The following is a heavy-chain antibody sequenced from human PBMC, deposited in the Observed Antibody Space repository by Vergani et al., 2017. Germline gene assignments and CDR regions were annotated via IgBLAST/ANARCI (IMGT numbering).Heavy chain of an antibody. Sequence: QVQLVESEGGVVQPGRSLTLSCVASGFTFSSHGMHWVRQAPGKGLEWVAVIWYDGSNKYYGDSVKGRFTISRDNSKNTLYLQMNSLRAEDTAVYYCARDRVDIVATTTYYYYYYGMDVWGQ. CDR3: ARDRVDIVATTTYYYYYYGMDV. J-gene: IGHJ6*02. D-gene: IGHD5-12*01. CDR1: GFTFSSHG. V-gene: IGHV3-33*01. CDR2: IWYDGSNK.